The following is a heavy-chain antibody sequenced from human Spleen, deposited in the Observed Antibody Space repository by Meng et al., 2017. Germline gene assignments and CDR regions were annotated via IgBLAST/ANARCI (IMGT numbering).Heavy chain of an antibody. Sequence: GESLKISCAASGFTFSSFTFSWVRQATGRGLEWVSSISTSGTYMSDADSVRGRFTISRDNPKNSLFLQMNSLRAEDTAVYYCARVDYDYIWGSSGYYYGMDVWGQGTTVTVSS. V-gene: IGHV3-21*01. CDR1: GFTFSSFT. D-gene: IGHD3-16*01. CDR3: ARVDYDYIWGSSGYYYGMDV. J-gene: IGHJ6*02. CDR2: ISTSGTYM.